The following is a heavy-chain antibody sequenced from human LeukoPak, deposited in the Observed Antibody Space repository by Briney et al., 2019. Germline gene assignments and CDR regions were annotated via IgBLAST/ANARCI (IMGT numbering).Heavy chain of an antibody. CDR1: GFTFSSYG. Sequence: GGSLRLSCAASGFTFSSYGMHWVRQAPGKGLEWVAVIWYDGSNKYYVDSVKGRFTISRDNSKNTLYLQMNSLRAEDTAVYYCARDRTTSVFRGMGVWGQGTTVTVSS. CDR2: IWYDGSNK. CDR3: ARDRTTSVFRGMGV. J-gene: IGHJ6*02. V-gene: IGHV3-33*01. D-gene: IGHD1-7*01.